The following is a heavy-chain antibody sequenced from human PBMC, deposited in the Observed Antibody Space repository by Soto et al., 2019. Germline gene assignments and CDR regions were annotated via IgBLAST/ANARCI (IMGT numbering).Heavy chain of an antibody. J-gene: IGHJ6*02. CDR2: INHSGST. V-gene: IGHV4-34*01. Sequence: PSETLSLTCAVYGGSFSGYYWSWIRQPPGKGLEWIGEINHSGSTNYNPSLKSRVTISVDTSKNQFSLKLSSVTAADTAVYYCARGQVVLPWFGEQLGDDYYGMDVWGQGTTVTVSS. D-gene: IGHD3-10*01. CDR1: GGSFSGYY. CDR3: ARGQVVLPWFGEQLGDDYYGMDV.